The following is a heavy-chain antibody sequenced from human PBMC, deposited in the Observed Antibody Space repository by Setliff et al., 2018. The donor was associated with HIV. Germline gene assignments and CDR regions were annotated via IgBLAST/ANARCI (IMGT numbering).Heavy chain of an antibody. Sequence: SETLSLTCGVYGGSFSDSYYTWIRQPPGKGLEWIGQISHSGTTTYNSSLKSRATMSVDSSTNQFSLTLTSMTAPDTAVYYCARSQRLLGVQPPYWYFDLWGRGTLVTVSS. CDR2: ISHSGTT. D-gene: IGHD3-16*01. V-gene: IGHV4-34*01. CDR1: GGSFSDSY. CDR3: ARSQRLLGVQPPYWYFDL. J-gene: IGHJ2*01.